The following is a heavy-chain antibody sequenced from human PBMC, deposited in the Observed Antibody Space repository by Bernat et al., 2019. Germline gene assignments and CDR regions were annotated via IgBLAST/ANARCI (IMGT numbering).Heavy chain of an antibody. V-gene: IGHV1-2*06. CDR3: ASGYSGYGNYYYYMDV. CDR2: INPNSGGT. D-gene: IGHD5-12*01. J-gene: IGHJ6*03. Sequence: QVQLVQSGAEVKKPGASVKVSCKASGYTFTGYYMHWVRQAPGQGLEWMGRINPNSGGTNYAQKFQGRVTMTRDTSISTAYMELSRLRSDDTAVYYCASGYSGYGNYYYYMDVWGKGTTVTVSS. CDR1: GYTFTGYY.